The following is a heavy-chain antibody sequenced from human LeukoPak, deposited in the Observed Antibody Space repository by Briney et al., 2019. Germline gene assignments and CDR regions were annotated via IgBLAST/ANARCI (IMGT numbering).Heavy chain of an antibody. V-gene: IGHV3-23*01. J-gene: IGHJ4*02. D-gene: IGHD6-19*01. CDR2: ISGSGGST. CDR3: AKDSGSGWYWGDFDY. Sequence: GGSLRLSCAASGFTFSSYAMSWVRQAPGKGLEWVSAISGSGGSTYYADSVKGRFTISRDNSKNTLYLQMNSLRAEDTAVYYCAKDSGSGWYWGDFDYWGQGTLVTVSS. CDR1: GFTFSSYA.